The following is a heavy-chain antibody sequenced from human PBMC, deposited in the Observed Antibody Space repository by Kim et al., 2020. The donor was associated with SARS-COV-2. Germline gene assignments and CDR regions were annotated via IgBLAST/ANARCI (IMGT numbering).Heavy chain of an antibody. V-gene: IGHV4-34*01. CDR2: INHSGST. J-gene: IGHJ4*02. CDR3: ARTSKPQLLYYFDY. D-gene: IGHD2-2*01. CDR1: GGSFSGYY. Sequence: SETLSLTCAVYGGSFSGYYWSWIRQPPGKGLEWIGEINHSGSTNYNPSLKSRVTISVDTSKNQFSLKLSSVTAADTAVYYCARTSKPQLLYYFDYWGQGTLVTVSS.